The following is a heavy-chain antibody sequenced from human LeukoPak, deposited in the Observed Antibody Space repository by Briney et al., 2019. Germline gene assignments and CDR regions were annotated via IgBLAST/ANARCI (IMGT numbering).Heavy chain of an antibody. D-gene: IGHD3-10*02. CDR3: AELGITMIGGV. V-gene: IGHV3-48*03. CDR1: GFTFSSHW. J-gene: IGHJ6*04. CDR2: ISSCGSTI. Sequence: GGSLRLSCAASGFTFSSHWMNWVRQAPGKGLEWVSYISSCGSTIYYADSVKGRFTISRDNAKNSLYLQMNSLRAEDTAVYYCAELGITMIGGVWGKGTTVTISS.